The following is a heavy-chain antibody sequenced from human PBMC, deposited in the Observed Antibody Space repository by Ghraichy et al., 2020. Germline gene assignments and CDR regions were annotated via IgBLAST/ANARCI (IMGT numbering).Heavy chain of an antibody. CDR2: ITSSSRSR. D-gene: IGHD4-23*01. V-gene: IGHV3-48*02. CDR3: ARGSKVVRFFYYDGMDV. Sequence: GGSLRLSCVGSGFTFSGYSMNWVRQSPGKGLEWVGYITSSSRSRFYADSVKGRFTISRDNAQNSLSLQMNSLRDEDTAVYYCARGSKVVRFFYYDGMDVWGKGTAVTVSS. J-gene: IGHJ6*04. CDR1: GFTFSGYS.